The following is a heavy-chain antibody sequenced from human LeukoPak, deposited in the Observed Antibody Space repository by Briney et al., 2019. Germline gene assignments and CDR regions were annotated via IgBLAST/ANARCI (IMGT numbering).Heavy chain of an antibody. D-gene: IGHD2-15*01. Sequence: ASVKVSCKASGYTFSSYDINWVRQAAGQGLEWMGWMNPNSGNTGYAEKLEGRVSMTRNNPISTAYMELSGLRPEDTAVYYCARLSGGMFYSDYWGQGILVTVSS. CDR2: MNPNSGNT. V-gene: IGHV1-8*01. CDR3: ARLSGGMFYSDY. J-gene: IGHJ4*02. CDR1: GYTFSSYD.